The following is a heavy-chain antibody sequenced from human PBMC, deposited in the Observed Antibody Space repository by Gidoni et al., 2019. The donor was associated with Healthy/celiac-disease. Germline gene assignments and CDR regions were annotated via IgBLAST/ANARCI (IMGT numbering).Heavy chain of an antibody. Sequence: EVQLVESGGGLVQPGGSLRLSCAASVFTFSSYSMNWVRQAPGKGLEWVSYISSSSSTIYYADSVKGRFTISRDNAKNSLYLQMNSLRDEDTAVYYCASSYYYDSSGYYYEAEYFQHWGQGTLVTVSS. CDR3: ASSYYYDSSGYYYEAEYFQH. D-gene: IGHD3-22*01. J-gene: IGHJ1*01. CDR1: VFTFSSYS. V-gene: IGHV3-48*02. CDR2: ISSSSSTI.